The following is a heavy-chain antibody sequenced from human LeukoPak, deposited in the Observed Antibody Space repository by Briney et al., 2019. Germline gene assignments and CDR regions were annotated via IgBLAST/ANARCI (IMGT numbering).Heavy chain of an antibody. Sequence: SETLSLTCTVSGGSISSGSYYWSWIRQPAGKGLEWIERIYTSGSTNYNPSLKSRVTISVDTSKNQFSLKLSSVTAADTAVYYCARDLNYDSSGYENYYYMDVWGKGTTVTVSS. V-gene: IGHV4-61*02. CDR2: IYTSGST. CDR3: ARDLNYDSSGYENYYYMDV. CDR1: GGSISSGSYY. D-gene: IGHD3-22*01. J-gene: IGHJ6*03.